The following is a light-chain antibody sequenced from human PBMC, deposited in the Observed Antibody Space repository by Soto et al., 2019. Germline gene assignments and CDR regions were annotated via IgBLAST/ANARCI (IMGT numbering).Light chain of an antibody. J-gene: IGLJ1*01. CDR3: SSYANSNNPCV. CDR2: EVS. V-gene: IGLV2-8*01. Sequence: QSALTQPPSASGSPGQSVTISCTGTSSDVGSYDYVSWYQQHPGKAPKLMIYEVSKRPSGVPDRFSGPKSGNTASLTVSGLQAEDEADYYCSSYANSNNPCVFGTGTKLTVL. CDR1: SSDVGSYDY.